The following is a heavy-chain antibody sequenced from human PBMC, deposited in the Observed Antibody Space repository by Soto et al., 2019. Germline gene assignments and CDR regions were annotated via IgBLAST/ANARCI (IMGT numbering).Heavy chain of an antibody. Sequence: QVQLVQSGAEVKKPGASVKVSCKASGYTFTSHSIIWVRRAPGEGLEWVGWISAYNGYTNSAENFQGRVTMTTDASTNTAYTELRSLRPDDTAVYYCARVGYYLGSGSYVFDPWGQGTLVTVSS. V-gene: IGHV1-18*04. CDR1: GYTFTSHS. J-gene: IGHJ5*02. CDR2: ISAYNGYT. D-gene: IGHD3-10*01. CDR3: ARVGYYLGSGSYVFDP.